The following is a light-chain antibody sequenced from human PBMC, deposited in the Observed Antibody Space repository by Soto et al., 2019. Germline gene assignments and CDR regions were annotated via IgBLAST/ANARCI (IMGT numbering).Light chain of an antibody. Sequence: DIQMTQSPSSLSASVGDRVTITCRASQSISSFLNWYQQKPGKAPKPLIYAASSLQSGVPARFSGSGSGIDFTLTISSLQPEDFATYYWQQSYSVPCTFGQGTKLEIK. J-gene: IGKJ2*02. CDR3: QQSYSVPCT. CDR2: AAS. CDR1: QSISSF. V-gene: IGKV1-39*01.